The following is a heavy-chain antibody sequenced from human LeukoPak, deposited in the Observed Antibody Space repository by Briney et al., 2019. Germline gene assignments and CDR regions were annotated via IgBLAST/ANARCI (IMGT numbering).Heavy chain of an antibody. CDR3: ARVDNYNWFDP. J-gene: IGHJ5*02. D-gene: IGHD1-20*01. Sequence: SETLSLTCTVSGGSISSGDYYWSWIRQPPGKGLEWIGYIYYSGSTYYNPSLKSRVTISVDTSKNQFSLKLSSVTAADTAVYYCARVDNYNWFDPWGQGTLVTVSS. CDR1: GGSISSGDYY. CDR2: IYYSGST. V-gene: IGHV4-30-4*01.